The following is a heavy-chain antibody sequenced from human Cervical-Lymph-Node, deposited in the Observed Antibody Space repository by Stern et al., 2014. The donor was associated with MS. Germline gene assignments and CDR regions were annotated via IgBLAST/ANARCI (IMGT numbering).Heavy chain of an antibody. CDR3: AKDRRGGYNYLYGMDV. CDR1: RFTFSSYG. J-gene: IGHJ6*02. CDR2: TPYDGGNR. Sequence: VQLVESGGGVVQPGTTLRLSCTGSRFTFSSYGIYWVRPAPGKGLGWVAVTPYDGGNRQYEDSVKGRFTFSRSNSKNTVYLHLNSLRPEDTGVYHCAKDRRGGYNYLYGMDVWGQGTTVTVS. D-gene: IGHD5-18*01. V-gene: IGHV3-30*18.